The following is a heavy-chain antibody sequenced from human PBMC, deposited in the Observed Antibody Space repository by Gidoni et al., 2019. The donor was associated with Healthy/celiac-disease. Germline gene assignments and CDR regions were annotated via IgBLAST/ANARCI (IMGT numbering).Heavy chain of an antibody. CDR2: IYSGGST. D-gene: IGHD3-22*01. CDR1: GFTVSSHY. V-gene: IGHV3-53*02. J-gene: IGHJ3*02. Sequence: EVQLVETGGGLIQPGGSLRLSCSASGFTVSSHYMSWVRQAQGKGLEWVSVIYSGGSTYYADSVKGRFTISRDNSKNTLYLQMNSLRAEDTAVYYCAGALEKYYYDSSGYYYLDAFDIWGQGTMVTVSS. CDR3: AGALEKYYYDSSGYYYLDAFDI.